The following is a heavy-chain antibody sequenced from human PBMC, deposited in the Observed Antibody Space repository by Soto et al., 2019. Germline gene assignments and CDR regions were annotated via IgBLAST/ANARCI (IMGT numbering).Heavy chain of an antibody. CDR1: GFTFSSYW. D-gene: IGHD5-12*01. V-gene: IGHV3-7*01. J-gene: IGHJ6*02. CDR2: IKRDGSEE. Sequence: GGSLRLSCAASGFTFSSYWMTWVRQAPEKGLEWVANIKRDGSEEYYVDSVKGRFTISRDNAKKSLYLQMNSLRAEDTAVNFCARDAPVATIIPNYHSGMDVWGQATSVTLFS. CDR3: ARDAPVATIIPNYHSGMDV.